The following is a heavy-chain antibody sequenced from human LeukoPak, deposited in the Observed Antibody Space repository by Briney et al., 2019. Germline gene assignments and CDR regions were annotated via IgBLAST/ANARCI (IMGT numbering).Heavy chain of an antibody. CDR3: ARPYDTRGYFPDY. Sequence: GRFTISRDNAKNSLYLQMNSLGAEDTAVYYCARPYDTRGYFPDYWGQGTLVTVS. J-gene: IGHJ4*02. D-gene: IGHD3-22*01. V-gene: IGHV3-11*06.